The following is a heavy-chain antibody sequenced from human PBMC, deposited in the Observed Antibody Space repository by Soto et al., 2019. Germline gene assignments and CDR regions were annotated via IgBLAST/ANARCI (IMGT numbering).Heavy chain of an antibody. CDR3: AKSSLSSYSRFDY. CDR1: GFTFSTYA. D-gene: IGHD6-13*01. Sequence: GGSLRLSCAASGFTFSTYAMSWVRQAPGKGLEWVSTITNSGGTTYYADSVKGHFTVSRDNSKNTLYLQMNSLRAEDTAVYYCAKSSLSSYSRFDYWGQGTLVTVS. CDR2: ITNSGGTT. J-gene: IGHJ4*02. V-gene: IGHV3-23*01.